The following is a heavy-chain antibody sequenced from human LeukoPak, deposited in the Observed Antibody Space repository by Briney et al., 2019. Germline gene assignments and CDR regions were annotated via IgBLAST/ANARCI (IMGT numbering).Heavy chain of an antibody. D-gene: IGHD3-3*01. CDR1: GGSTITYY. Sequence: SETLSLTCSVSGGSTITYYWSWIRQPPGKGLEWIGYIYYSGSTSYNPSLKSRVTISVDTSKNQFSLELSSVTAADTAVYYCARHGVVDASRKYYFDYWGQGTLVTVSS. V-gene: IGHV4-59*08. J-gene: IGHJ4*02. CDR3: ARHGVVDASRKYYFDY. CDR2: IYYSGST.